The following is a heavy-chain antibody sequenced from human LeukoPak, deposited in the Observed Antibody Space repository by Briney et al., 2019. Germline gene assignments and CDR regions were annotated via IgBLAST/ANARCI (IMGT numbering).Heavy chain of an antibody. CDR3: ARGVNWIDP. V-gene: IGHV4-59*01. CDR2: ISYSGIT. J-gene: IGHJ5*02. Sequence: PSETLSLTCTVSGGSISSYYWSWIRQPPGKGLEWIGYISYSGITNYNPSLKSRVTISIDTSKNQFSLKLSSVTAADTAVYYCARGVNWIDPWGQGTQVIVSS. D-gene: IGHD3-16*01. CDR1: GGSISSYY.